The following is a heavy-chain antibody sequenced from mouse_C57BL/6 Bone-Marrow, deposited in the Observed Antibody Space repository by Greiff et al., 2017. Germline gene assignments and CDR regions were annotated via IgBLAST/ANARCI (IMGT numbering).Heavy chain of an antibody. CDR3: ARRGGTGNCDGYFDV. D-gene: IGHD4-1*01. CDR2: ISNLAYSI. J-gene: IGHJ1*03. V-gene: IGHV5-15*04. Sequence: EVKVVESGGGLVQPGGSLKLSCAASGFTFSDYGMAWVRQAPRKGPEWVAFISNLAYSIYYADTVTGRFTISRENAKNTLYLEMSSLRSEDTAMYYCARRGGTGNCDGYFDVWGTGTTVTVSS. CDR1: GFTFSDYG.